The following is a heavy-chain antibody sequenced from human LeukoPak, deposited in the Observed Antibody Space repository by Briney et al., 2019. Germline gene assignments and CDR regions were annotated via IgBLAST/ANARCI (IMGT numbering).Heavy chain of an antibody. CDR3: ARHSSSFYDLDY. CDR2: IYYSGSP. J-gene: IGHJ4*02. D-gene: IGHD6-6*01. CDR1: GRPISSYY. V-gene: IGHV4-59*08. Sequence: SETLSLTCTVSGRPISSYYWSWIRQPPGKGLEWIGYIYYSGSPTYNPSLKSRVPISVDQSKNQFSLKLSSVTAADTAVYSCARHSSSFYDLDYWGQGTLVTVSS.